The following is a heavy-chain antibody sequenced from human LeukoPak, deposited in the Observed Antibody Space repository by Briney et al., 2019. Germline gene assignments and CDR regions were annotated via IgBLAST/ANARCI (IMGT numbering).Heavy chain of an antibody. D-gene: IGHD6-19*01. V-gene: IGHV4-59*01. CDR3: ARTTGYSSGWYLFDP. J-gene: IGHJ5*02. Sequence: SETLSLTCTVSGGSTSNYYWSWIRQPPGKGLEWIGYIYYSGSTNYNPSLKSRVTISVDTSKNQFSLKLSSMTAADTAVYYCARTTGYSSGWYLFDPWGQGTLVTVSS. CDR2: IYYSGST. CDR1: GGSTSNYY.